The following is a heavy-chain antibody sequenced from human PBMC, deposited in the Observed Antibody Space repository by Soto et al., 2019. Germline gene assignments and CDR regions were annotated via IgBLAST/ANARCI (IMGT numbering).Heavy chain of an antibody. CDR2: ISGCGGST. J-gene: IGHJ4*02. CDR3: AKGGGYYDSSGPHLLGY. Sequence: EVQLLESGGGLVQPGGSLRLSCAASGFTFSSYAMSWVRQAPGKGLEWVSAISGCGGSTYYADSVKGRFTISRDNSKNTLYLQMNSLRAEDTAVYYCAKGGGYYDSSGPHLLGYWGQGTLVTVSS. V-gene: IGHV3-23*01. CDR1: GFTFSSYA. D-gene: IGHD3-22*01.